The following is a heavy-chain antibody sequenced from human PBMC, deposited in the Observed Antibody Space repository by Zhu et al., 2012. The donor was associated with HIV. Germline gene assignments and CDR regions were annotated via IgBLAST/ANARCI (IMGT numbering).Heavy chain of an antibody. CDR1: GGSISSHY. V-gene: IGHV4-59*11. CDR2: IYYSGST. J-gene: IGHJ6*02. CDR3: ARDDLREGVGATRDRYYYYGMDV. D-gene: IGHD1-26*01. Sequence: QVQLQESGPGLVKPSETLSLTCTVSGGSISSHYWSWIRQPPGKGLEWIGYIYYSGSTNYNPSLKSRVTISVDTSKNQFSLKLSSVTAADTAVYYCARDDLREGVGATRDRYYYYGMDVWGQGTTGHRLL.